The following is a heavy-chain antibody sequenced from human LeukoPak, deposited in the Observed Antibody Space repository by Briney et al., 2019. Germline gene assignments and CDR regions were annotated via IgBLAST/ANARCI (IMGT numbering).Heavy chain of an antibody. CDR1: GFTFRNYD. CDR2: IGTAGDT. Sequence: GGSLRLSCAASGFTFRNYDMHWVRRATGKGLEWVSVIGTAGDTYYPGSVKGRFTISRENAKNSLYLQMNSLRAEDTAVYYCAKQLGYCSDGSCYFPYWGQGTLVTVSS. CDR3: AKQLGYCSDGSCYFPY. V-gene: IGHV3-13*01. J-gene: IGHJ4*02. D-gene: IGHD2-15*01.